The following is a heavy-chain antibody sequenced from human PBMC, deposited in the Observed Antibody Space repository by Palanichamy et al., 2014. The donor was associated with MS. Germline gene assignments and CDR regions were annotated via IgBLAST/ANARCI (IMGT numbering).Heavy chain of an antibody. CDR3: ARSGDNSVVDY. V-gene: IGHV3-11*06. Sequence: QVQLVESGGGLAKPGGSLRLSCAASGFRFSDHYMSWIRQAPGKGLEWVSYISGSGTYTDYAGSVKGRFTISRDNAKNSLYLQMSSLRAEDAAVYYCARSGDNSVVDYWGQGTLVTVSS. CDR2: ISGSGTYT. D-gene: IGHD2-15*01. J-gene: IGHJ4*02. CDR1: GFRFSDHY.